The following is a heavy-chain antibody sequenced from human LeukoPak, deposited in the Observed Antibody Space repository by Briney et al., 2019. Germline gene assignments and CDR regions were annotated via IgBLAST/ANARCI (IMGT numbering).Heavy chain of an antibody. CDR2: IIPIFGTA. CDR1: GGTFSSYA. J-gene: IGHJ6*02. CDR3: ARVATITLSYYYHYGMDV. V-gene: IGHV1-69*13. Sequence: GASVKVSCKASGGTFSSYAISWVRQAPGQGLEWMGGIIPIFGTANYAQKFQGRVTITADESTSTAYMELSSLRSEDTAVYYCARVATITLSYYYHYGMDVLGQGTTVTVSS. D-gene: IGHD5-12*01.